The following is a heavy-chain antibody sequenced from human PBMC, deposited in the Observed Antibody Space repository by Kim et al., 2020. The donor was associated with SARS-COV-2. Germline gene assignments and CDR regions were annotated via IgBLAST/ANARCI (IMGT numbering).Heavy chain of an antibody. V-gene: IGHV4-38-2*02. J-gene: IGHJ4*02. CDR1: GYSISSGYY. D-gene: IGHD1-26*01. CDR3: ARAEDSGQSAAFDY. Sequence: SETLSLTCTVSGYSISSGYYWGWIRQPPGKGLEWIGSIYHSGSTYYNPSLKSRVTISVDTSKNQFSLKLSSVTAADTAVYYCARAEDSGQSAAFDYWGQG. CDR2: IYHSGST.